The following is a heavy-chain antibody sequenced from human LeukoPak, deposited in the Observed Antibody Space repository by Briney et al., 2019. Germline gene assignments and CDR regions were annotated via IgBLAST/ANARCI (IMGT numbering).Heavy chain of an antibody. CDR2: ISYDGSNK. CDR1: GFTFSNYG. Sequence: PGGSLRLSCAASGFTFSNYGMHWVRQAPGKGLEWVAVISYDGSNKYYADSVKGRFTISRDNSKNTLYLQMNSLRAEDTAVYYCAKSPPSSYCSGGSCYEYYFDYWGQGTLVTVSS. D-gene: IGHD2-15*01. V-gene: IGHV3-30*18. CDR3: AKSPPSSYCSGGSCYEYYFDY. J-gene: IGHJ4*02.